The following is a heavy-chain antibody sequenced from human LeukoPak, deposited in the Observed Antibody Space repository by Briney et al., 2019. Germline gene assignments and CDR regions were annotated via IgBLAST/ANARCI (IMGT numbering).Heavy chain of an antibody. D-gene: IGHD2-15*01. CDR3: ARGSGSAFDY. J-gene: IGHJ4*02. Sequence: PGGSLRLSCAASGFTFSTFEMSWVRQAPGKGLEWVSYISSSSSPIYYADSVKGRFTISRDNAKNSLYLQMNSLRDEDTAVYYCARGSGSAFDYWGQGTLVTVSS. CDR1: GFTFSTFE. CDR2: ISSSSSPI. V-gene: IGHV3-48*02.